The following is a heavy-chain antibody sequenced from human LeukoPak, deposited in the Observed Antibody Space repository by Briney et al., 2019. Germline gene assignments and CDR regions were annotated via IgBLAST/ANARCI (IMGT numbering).Heavy chain of an antibody. V-gene: IGHV1-69*13. CDR2: IIPIFGTA. D-gene: IGHD5-24*01. CDR3: ARDGRDGYNYLDY. CDR1: GGTFSSYA. Sequence: SVKVSCKASGGTFSSYAISWVRQAPGQGLEWMGGIIPIFGTANYAQKFQGRVTITADESTSTAYMELSSLRSEDTAVYYCARDGRDGYNYLDYWGQGTLVTVSS. J-gene: IGHJ4*02.